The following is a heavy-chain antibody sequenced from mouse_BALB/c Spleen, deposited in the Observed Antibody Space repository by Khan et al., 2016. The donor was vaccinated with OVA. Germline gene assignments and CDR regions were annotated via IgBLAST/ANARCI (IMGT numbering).Heavy chain of an antibody. V-gene: IGHV1-20*02. CDR1: GYSFTGYF. CDR2: INPHIGET. CDR3: TRINRSNFDY. J-gene: IGHJ2*01. D-gene: IGHD1-1*01. Sequence: VQLKESGPELVRPGASVKISCKASGYSFTGYFMNWVMQSHGKSLEWIGRINPHIGETFYNQRFKDKATLTVDESSSTAYMELRSLASEDSAVSYYTRINRSNFDYWGQGTTLTVSS.